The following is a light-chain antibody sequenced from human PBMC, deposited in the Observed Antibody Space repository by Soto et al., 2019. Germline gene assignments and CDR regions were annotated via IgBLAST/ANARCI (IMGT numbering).Light chain of an antibody. CDR3: QSYGRTVFT. J-gene: IGKJ3*01. CDR1: QTISNTY. V-gene: IGKV3-20*01. Sequence: EIVLTQSPGTLSLSPGEGATLSCRASQTISNTYLAWYQQKPGQAPRLLIYGASSRATGIPDRFRGSGSGTDFTLTISGLEPEDFAVYYCQSYGRTVFTFGPGTKVDIK. CDR2: GAS.